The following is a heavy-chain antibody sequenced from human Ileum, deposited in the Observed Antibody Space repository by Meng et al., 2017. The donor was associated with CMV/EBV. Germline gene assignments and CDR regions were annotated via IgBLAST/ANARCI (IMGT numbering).Heavy chain of an antibody. CDR3: ARAPYYDFWSGYFADP. J-gene: IGHJ5*02. V-gene: IGHV1-69*05. D-gene: IGHD3-3*01. Sequence: SGGPFSSYAISWVRQAPGQGLEWMGGIIPIFGTANYAQKFQGRVTITTDESTSTAYMELSSLRSEDTAVDYCARAPYYDFWSGYFADPWGQGTLVTVSS. CDR1: GGPFSSYA. CDR2: IIPIFGTA.